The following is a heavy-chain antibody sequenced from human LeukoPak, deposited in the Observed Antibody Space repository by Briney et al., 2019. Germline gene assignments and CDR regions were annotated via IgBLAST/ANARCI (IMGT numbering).Heavy chain of an antibody. V-gene: IGHV4-34*01. D-gene: IGHD5-24*01. CDR3: ARGDKQRWLQFRRGALDY. J-gene: IGHJ4*02. CDR2: INHSGST. Sequence: SETLSLTCAVYGRSFSGYYWGWIRQPPGKGRGWDGEINHSGSTNYNPSLKSRVTRSGDTSKNQLSLKLSSVTAADTAVYYCARGDKQRWLQFRRGALDYWGQGTLVTVSS. CDR1: GRSFSGYY.